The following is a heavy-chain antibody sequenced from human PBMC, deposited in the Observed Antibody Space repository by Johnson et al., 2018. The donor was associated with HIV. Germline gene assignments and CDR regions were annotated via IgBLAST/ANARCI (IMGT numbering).Heavy chain of an antibody. J-gene: IGHJ3*02. Sequence: VQLVESGGGVVRPGGSLRLSCAASGFTFDDYGMSWVRQAPGKGLEWVSGINWNGGSTGYADSVKGRFTISRDNAKNSLYLHMNTLRAEDTALYYCARPLGPPLWHDAFDIWGQGTMVTVSS. CDR2: INWNGGST. D-gene: IGHD3-16*01. V-gene: IGHV3-20*04. CDR3: ARPLGPPLWHDAFDI. CDR1: GFTFDDYG.